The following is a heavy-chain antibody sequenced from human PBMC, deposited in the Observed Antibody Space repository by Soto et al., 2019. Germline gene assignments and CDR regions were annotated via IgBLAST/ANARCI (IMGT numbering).Heavy chain of an antibody. J-gene: IGHJ4*02. Sequence: GGSLRLSCAASGFTFSSYSMNWVRQAPGKGLEWVSYISSSSSTIYYADSVKGRFTISRDNAKNSLYLQMNSLRDEDTAVYYCARGEQLVRAYYFDYWGQGTLVTVSS. CDR1: GFTFSSYS. D-gene: IGHD6-6*01. CDR2: ISSSSSTI. CDR3: ARGEQLVRAYYFDY. V-gene: IGHV3-48*02.